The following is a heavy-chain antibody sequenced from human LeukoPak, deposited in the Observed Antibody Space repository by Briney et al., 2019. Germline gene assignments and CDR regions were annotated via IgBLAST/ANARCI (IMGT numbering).Heavy chain of an antibody. V-gene: IGHV4-59*01. D-gene: IGHD2-8*01. CDR3: ASEGVGSLFFFQH. J-gene: IGHJ1*01. CDR1: DGSISNYY. CDR2: IYYSGST. Sequence: SETQSLTCTVSDGSISNYYWSWIRQPPGKGLEWIGYIYYSGSTNYNPSLNSRGTISVDTSKNQFYLKLRSVTAADTAVYYCASEGVGSLFFFQHWGQGTLVTVFS.